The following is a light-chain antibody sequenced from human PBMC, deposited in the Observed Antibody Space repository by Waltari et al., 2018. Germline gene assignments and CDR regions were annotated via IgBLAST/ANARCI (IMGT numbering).Light chain of an antibody. V-gene: IGKV1-39*01. CDR1: ENVNNY. Sequence: DIQMTQSLSSLSASVGARFTITSRASENVNNYLNWYQQKPGKAPKLLIYKASTLQSGVPSRFSGSGSGTDYTFTISSLQSEDVATYYCQHGYGTPYSFGQGTKVEIK. CDR3: QHGYGTPYS. J-gene: IGKJ2*03. CDR2: KAS.